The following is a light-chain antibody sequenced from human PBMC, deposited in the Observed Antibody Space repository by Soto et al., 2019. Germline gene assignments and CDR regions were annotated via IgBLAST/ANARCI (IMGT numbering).Light chain of an antibody. CDR1: QSITNNY. CDR3: RQFGSLIT. CDR2: DTS. Sequence: DIVLTQSPATLSLSPGERATLSCGASQSITNNYLAWYQQKPGLAPRLLIYDTSKRAIGIPDRFSGSGSGTDFTLTISRLEPEELAVYYWRQFGSLITLGVGTRVDIK. J-gene: IGKJ4*02. V-gene: IGKV3D-20*01.